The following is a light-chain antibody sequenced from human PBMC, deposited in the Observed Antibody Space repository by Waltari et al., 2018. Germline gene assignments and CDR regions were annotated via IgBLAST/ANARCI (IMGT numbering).Light chain of an antibody. CDR3: QTWGTGIVV. CDR1: SGHSSYA. J-gene: IGLJ2*01. V-gene: IGLV4-69*01. CDR2: LNSDGSH. Sequence: QLVLTQSPSASASLGASVKLTCPLSSGHSSYALAWPQQQPEKGPRYLMKLNSDGSHSKGDGIPDRFSGSSSGAERYLTISSLQSEDEADYYCQTWGTGIVVFGGGTKLTVL.